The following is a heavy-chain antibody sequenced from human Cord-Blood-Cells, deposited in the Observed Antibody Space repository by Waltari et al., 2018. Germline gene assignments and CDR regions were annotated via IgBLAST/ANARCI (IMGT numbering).Heavy chain of an antibody. D-gene: IGHD2-2*01. CDR3: ARGYCSSTSCSRLNWFDP. CDR1: GGSLSGYY. Sequence: QVQLQQWGAGLLKPSATLSLTCAVYGGSLSGYYCSWIRQPPGKGLEWIGEINHSGSTNYNPSLKSRVTISVDTSKNQFSLKLSSVTAADTAVYYCARGYCSSTSCSRLNWFDPWGQGTLVTVSS. V-gene: IGHV4-34*01. CDR2: INHSGST. J-gene: IGHJ5*02.